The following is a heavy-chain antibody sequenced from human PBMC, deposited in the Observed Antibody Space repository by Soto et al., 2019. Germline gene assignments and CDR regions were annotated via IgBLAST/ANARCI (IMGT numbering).Heavy chain of an antibody. D-gene: IGHD3-22*01. Sequence: EVQLVESGGGLVKPGGSLRLSCAASGFTFSSYSMNWVRQAPGKGLEWVSSISSSLSYINYADSVRGRFTISRDNAKNSRYLQMNSLRAEDTAVYYCARDYESSGYLYYFDYWGQGTLVTVSS. CDR3: ARDYESSGYLYYFDY. CDR1: GFTFSSYS. J-gene: IGHJ4*02. CDR2: ISSSLSYI. V-gene: IGHV3-21*01.